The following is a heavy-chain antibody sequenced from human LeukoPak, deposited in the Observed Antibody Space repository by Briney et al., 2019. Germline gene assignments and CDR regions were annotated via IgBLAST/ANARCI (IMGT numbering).Heavy chain of an antibody. D-gene: IGHD3-10*01. V-gene: IGHV3-23*01. J-gene: IGHJ4*02. Sequence: GGSLRLSCAASGFTFSTYGMSWVRQAPGKGLEWVSAISGSGGSTYYADSVKGRFTISRDNSKNTLYLQMNSLRDEDTAVHYCAKFGGHDHFDSWGQGTLVTVSS. CDR2: ISGSGGST. CDR3: AKFGGHDHFDS. CDR1: GFTFSTYG.